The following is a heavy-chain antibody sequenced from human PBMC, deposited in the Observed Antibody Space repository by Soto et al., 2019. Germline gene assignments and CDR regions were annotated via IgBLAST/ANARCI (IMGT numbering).Heavy chain of an antibody. V-gene: IGHV4-30-4*01. CDR3: ARGIQGENWNQDYYYYYGMDV. Sequence: SETLSLTCSVSGGSVSSSHYYWSWIRQPPGKGLEWIGYIYYSGSTYYNPSLKSRVTISVDTSKNQFSLKLSSVTAADTAVYYCARGIQGENWNQDYYYYYGMDVWGQGTTVTVSS. D-gene: IGHD1-1*01. J-gene: IGHJ6*02. CDR2: IYYSGST. CDR1: GGSVSSSHYY.